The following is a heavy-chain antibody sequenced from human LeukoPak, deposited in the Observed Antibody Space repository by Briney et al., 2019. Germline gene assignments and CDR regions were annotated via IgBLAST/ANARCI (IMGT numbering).Heavy chain of an antibody. Sequence: SETLSLTCTASGVSIYRSSYYWGWIRQPPGKGLEWIGSIYYTGSTYYNTSLKSRVTISVDTSKNQFSLKLSSVTAADTAVYYCARTIPMIVVVSAFDIWGQGTMVTVSS. CDR2: IYYTGST. CDR3: ARTIPMIVVVSAFDI. V-gene: IGHV4-39*01. D-gene: IGHD3-22*01. J-gene: IGHJ3*02. CDR1: GVSIYRSSYY.